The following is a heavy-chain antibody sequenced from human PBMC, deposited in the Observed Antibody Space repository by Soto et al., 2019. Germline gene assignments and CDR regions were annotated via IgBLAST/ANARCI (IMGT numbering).Heavy chain of an antibody. CDR2: IYYSGST. J-gene: IGHJ5*02. CDR1: GGSISIGGYY. CDR3: ARSVFP. Sequence: QVQLQESGPGLVKPSQTLSLTCTVSGGSISIGGYYWSWIRQHQGKGLEWIGYIYYSGSTYYKPSLKRRVTISVDTSKNKFSRKVSSVTAADTAVYYCARSVFPWGRGTLVTLSS. V-gene: IGHV4-31*02.